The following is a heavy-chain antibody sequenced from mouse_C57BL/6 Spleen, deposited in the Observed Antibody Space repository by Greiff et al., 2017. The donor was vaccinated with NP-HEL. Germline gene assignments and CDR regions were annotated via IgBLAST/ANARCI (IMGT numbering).Heavy chain of an antibody. CDR3: ARLDY. Sequence: VQLVESGPGLVKPSQSLSLTCSVTGYSITSGYYWNWIRQFPGNKLEWMGYISYDGSNNYNPSLKNRISITRDTSKNQFFLKLNSVTTEDTATYYCARLDYWGQGTTLTVSS. V-gene: IGHV3-6*01. CDR2: ISYDGSN. J-gene: IGHJ2*01. CDR1: GYSITSGYY.